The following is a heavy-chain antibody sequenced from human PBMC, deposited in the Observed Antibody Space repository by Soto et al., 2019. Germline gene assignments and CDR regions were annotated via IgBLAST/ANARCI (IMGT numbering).Heavy chain of an antibody. V-gene: IGHV4-59*01. CDR3: AREMGYCTSTSCHAGPLYYYMDV. CDR2: IYYSGSP. CDR1: GGSISSYY. D-gene: IGHD2-2*01. Sequence: SETLSLTCTVSGGSISSYYWSWIRQPPGKGLEWIGFIYYSGSPNYNPSLKSRVTISVDTSKNQFSLKLTSVTAADTAVYYCAREMGYCTSTSCHAGPLYYYMDVWGKGTTVTV. J-gene: IGHJ6*03.